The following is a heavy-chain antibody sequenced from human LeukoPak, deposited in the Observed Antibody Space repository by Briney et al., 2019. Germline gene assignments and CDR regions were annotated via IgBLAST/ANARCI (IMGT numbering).Heavy chain of an antibody. D-gene: IGHD5-24*01. CDR1: GGSISSYY. CDR3: ASEKRDGYGNDAFDI. V-gene: IGHV4-59*01. Sequence: SETLSLTCTVSGGSISSYYWSWIRQPPGKGLEWIGYIYYSGSTNYNPSLKSRVTISVDTSKNQFSLKLSSVTAADTAVYYCASEKRDGYGNDAFDIWGQGTMVTVSS. J-gene: IGHJ3*02. CDR2: IYYSGST.